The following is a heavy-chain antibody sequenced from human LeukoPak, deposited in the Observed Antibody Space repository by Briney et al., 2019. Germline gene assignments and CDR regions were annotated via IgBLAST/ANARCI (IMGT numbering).Heavy chain of an antibody. J-gene: IGHJ4*02. V-gene: IGHV3-21*01. D-gene: IGHD1-7*01. CDR1: GFTFSSYS. Sequence: GGSLRLSCAASGFTFSSYSMNWVRQAPGKGLEWVSSISSSSSYIYYADSVKGRFTISRDNAKNTLYLQMNSLRAEDTAVYYCASLPRGTPTYWGQGTLVTASS. CDR3: ASLPRGTPTY. CDR2: ISSSSSYI.